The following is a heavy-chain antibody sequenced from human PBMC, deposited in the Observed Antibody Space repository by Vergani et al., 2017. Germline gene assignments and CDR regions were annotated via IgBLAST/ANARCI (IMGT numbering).Heavy chain of an antibody. CDR1: GGSISSGEYY. J-gene: IGHJ4*02. CDR2: IYYSGST. Sequence: QVQLQESGPGLVKPSPTLSLTCTVSGGSISSGEYYWRWSRQPPGKGLEWIGYIYYSGSTYYNPSLKSLVTITVDTSKNQFSLKLSSVTAANTAVYYCARFITMVRGDYFDYWGQGTLVTVSS. D-gene: IGHD3-10*01. V-gene: IGHV4-30-4*01. CDR3: ARFITMVRGDYFDY.